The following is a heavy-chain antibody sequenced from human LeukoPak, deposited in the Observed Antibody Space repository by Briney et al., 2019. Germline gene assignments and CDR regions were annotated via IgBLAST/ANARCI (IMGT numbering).Heavy chain of an antibody. Sequence: SETLSLTCTVSGGSISSYYWSWIRQPPGKGLEWIGFIYYSGSTNYNPSLKSRVTISVDTSKNQFSLKLSSVTAADTAVYYCARTYSSSWFNWFDPWGQGTLVTVSS. CDR1: GGSISSYY. D-gene: IGHD6-13*01. CDR3: ARTYSSSWFNWFDP. CDR2: IYYSGST. V-gene: IGHV4-59*01. J-gene: IGHJ5*02.